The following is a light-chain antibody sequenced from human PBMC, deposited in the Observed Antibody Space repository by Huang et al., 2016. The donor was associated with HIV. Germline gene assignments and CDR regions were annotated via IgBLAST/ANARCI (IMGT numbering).Light chain of an antibody. Sequence: EIVLTQSPATLSLSPGERATLSCRASQSFTTYLAWYQQKPGQAPRPLIYDASNRATGMPARFSGSGSGTDFTLTVSSLEPEDFAVYYCQQRSNWPPFTFGPGTKVDIK. CDR2: DAS. CDR1: QSFTTY. J-gene: IGKJ3*01. V-gene: IGKV3-11*01. CDR3: QQRSNWPPFT.